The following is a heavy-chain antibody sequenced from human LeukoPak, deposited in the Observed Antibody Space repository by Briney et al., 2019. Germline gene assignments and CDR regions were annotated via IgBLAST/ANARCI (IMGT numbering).Heavy chain of an antibody. CDR3: ARVPTVHYYYYGMDV. J-gene: IGHJ6*02. CDR1: GGSISSSSYY. V-gene: IGHV4-39*07. Sequence: SETLSLTCTVSGGSISSSSYYWGWIRQPPGKGLEWIGSIYYSGSTYYNPSLKSRVTISVDTSKNQFSLKLSSVTAADTAVYYCARVPTVHYYYYGMDVWGQGTTVTVSS. CDR2: IYYSGST. D-gene: IGHD4-17*01.